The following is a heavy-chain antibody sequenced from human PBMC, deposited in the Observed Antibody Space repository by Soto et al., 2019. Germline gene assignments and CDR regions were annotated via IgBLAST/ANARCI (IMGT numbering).Heavy chain of an antibody. D-gene: IGHD3-10*01. CDR3: ARQTYYGSGSYYIPQSGFDY. V-gene: IGHV5-51*01. CDR1: GYSFTSYW. CDR2: IYPGDSDT. J-gene: IGHJ4*02. Sequence: GASLKISCKGSGYSFTSYWIGWVRQMPGKGLEWMGIIYPGDSDTRYSPSFQGQVTISADKSISTAYLQWSSLKASDTAMYYCARQTYYGSGSYYIPQSGFDYWGQGTLVTAPQ.